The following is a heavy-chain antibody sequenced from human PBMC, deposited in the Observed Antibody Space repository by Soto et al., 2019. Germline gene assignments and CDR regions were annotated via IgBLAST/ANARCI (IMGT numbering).Heavy chain of an antibody. J-gene: IGHJ6*02. Sequence: SVKVSCKASGYTFTGYYMHWVRQAPGQGLEWMGGTIPIFGTANYAQKFQGRVTITADESTSTAYMELSSLRSEDTAVYYCARDSLYYYDSSGPYYYYGMDVWGQGTTVTVSS. V-gene: IGHV1-69*13. CDR3: ARDSLYYYDSSGPYYYYGMDV. D-gene: IGHD3-22*01. CDR1: GYTFTGYY. CDR2: TIPIFGTA.